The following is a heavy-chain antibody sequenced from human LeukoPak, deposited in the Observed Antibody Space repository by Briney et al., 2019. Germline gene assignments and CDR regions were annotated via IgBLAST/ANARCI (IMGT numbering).Heavy chain of an antibody. D-gene: IGHD1-1*01. CDR1: GGSISSSSYY. CDR2: IYYSGST. Sequence: SETLSLTCTVSGGSISSSSYYWGWIRQPPGKGLEWIGSIYYSGSTYYNPSLKSRVTISVDTSKNQFSLKLSSVTAAVTAVYYCARLLKERAFDIWGQGTMVTVSS. V-gene: IGHV4-39*01. CDR3: ARLLKERAFDI. J-gene: IGHJ3*02.